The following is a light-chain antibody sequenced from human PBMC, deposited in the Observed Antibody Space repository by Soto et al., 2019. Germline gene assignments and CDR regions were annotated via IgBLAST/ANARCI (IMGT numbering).Light chain of an antibody. CDR1: QSISGW. CDR3: QHHGT. Sequence: DIQMTQSPSTLSASVGDRVTITCRASQSISGWLAWYQQKPGKAPKLLIYKASALESGVPSRFSGSGSGTKFTLTISTLQPDDFATYYCQHHGTFGQGTKV. CDR2: KAS. V-gene: IGKV1-5*03. J-gene: IGKJ1*01.